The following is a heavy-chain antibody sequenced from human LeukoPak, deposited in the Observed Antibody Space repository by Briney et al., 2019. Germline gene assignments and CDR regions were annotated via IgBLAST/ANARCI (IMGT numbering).Heavy chain of an antibody. D-gene: IGHD3-22*01. J-gene: IGHJ4*02. CDR2: INSDGSST. CDR1: GFTFSSYW. V-gene: IGHV3-74*01. Sequence: GGSLRLSCAASGFTFSSYWMHWVRQAPGKGLVWVSRINSDGSSTSYADSVKGRFTISRDNAKNTLYLQMNSLRAEDTAVYYCARAPFGGAYDSSGYSIDYWGQGTLVTVSS. CDR3: ARAPFGGAYDSSGYSIDY.